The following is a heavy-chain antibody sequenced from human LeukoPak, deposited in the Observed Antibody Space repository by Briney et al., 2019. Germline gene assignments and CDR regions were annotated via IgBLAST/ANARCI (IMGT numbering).Heavy chain of an antibody. CDR3: ARYTSDYGDYDVDY. CDR1: GYTFTRYG. V-gene: IGHV1-18*04. Sequence: GASVKVSCKASGYTFTRYGISWVRQAPGQGLEWMGWISVYNGNTNYAQKLQGRVTMTTDTSTSTAYMELRSLRSDDTAVYYCARYTSDYGDYDVDYWGQGTLVTVSS. CDR2: ISVYNGNT. J-gene: IGHJ4*02. D-gene: IGHD4-17*01.